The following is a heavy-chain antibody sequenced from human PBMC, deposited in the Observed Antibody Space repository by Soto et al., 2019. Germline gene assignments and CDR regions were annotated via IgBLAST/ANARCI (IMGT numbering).Heavy chain of an antibody. Sequence: ETLSLTCAVYGGAFSGYYWSWIRQPPGKGLEWIGEINHSGSTNYNPSLKSRVTISVDTSKNQFSLKLSSVTAADTAVYYCARAASMVRGVIKYGMDVWGQGTTVTVSS. D-gene: IGHD3-10*01. CDR1: GGAFSGYY. CDR2: INHSGST. J-gene: IGHJ6*02. CDR3: ARAASMVRGVIKYGMDV. V-gene: IGHV4-34*01.